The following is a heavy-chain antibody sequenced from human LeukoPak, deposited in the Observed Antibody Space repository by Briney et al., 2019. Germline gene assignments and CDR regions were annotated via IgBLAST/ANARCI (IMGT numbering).Heavy chain of an antibody. CDR1: AFTFSSYG. J-gene: IGHJ6*03. Sequence: GGSLRLSCAASAFTFSSYGMHWVRQAPGKGLEWVAFIRYDGNNKYYADSVKGRFTISRDNSKNTLYLQMNSLRAEDTALYYCAKGNDYGGNSYYYYYMDVWGKGTTVTVSS. D-gene: IGHD4-23*01. V-gene: IGHV3-30*02. CDR3: AKGNDYGGNSYYYYYMDV. CDR2: IRYDGNNK.